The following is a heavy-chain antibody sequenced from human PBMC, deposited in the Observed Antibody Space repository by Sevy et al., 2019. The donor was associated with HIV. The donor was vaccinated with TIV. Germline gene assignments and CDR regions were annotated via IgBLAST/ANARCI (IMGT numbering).Heavy chain of an antibody. D-gene: IGHD1-26*01. CDR3: ARDIGAGSNSETSSPPFFFYYFDS. Sequence: GGYLRLSCAASGFSLDDYAMHWVRQSSGKGLEWVVGISWNSGSIGYADTVKGRFTISRDNARNTLYLQMNNMRSEDTALYYCARDIGAGSNSETSSPPFFFYYFDSWGQGTLVTVSS. CDR2: ISWNSGSI. CDR1: GFSLDDYA. J-gene: IGHJ4*02. V-gene: IGHV3-9*01.